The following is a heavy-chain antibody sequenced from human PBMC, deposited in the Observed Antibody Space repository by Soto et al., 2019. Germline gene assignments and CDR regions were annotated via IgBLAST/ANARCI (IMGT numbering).Heavy chain of an antibody. CDR3: ARGRYGDY. V-gene: IGHV1-18*01. D-gene: IGHD1-1*01. CDR2: ISAHNGNT. CDR1: GYDFTTYG. Sequence: QVHLVQSGAEVKEPGASVKVSCKGSGYDFTTYGITWVRQAPGQGLEWMVWISAHNGNTDYAQKLQGRVTVTRDTCTNTAYMELRSLRSDDTAVYYCARGRYGDYWGQGALVTVSS. J-gene: IGHJ4*02.